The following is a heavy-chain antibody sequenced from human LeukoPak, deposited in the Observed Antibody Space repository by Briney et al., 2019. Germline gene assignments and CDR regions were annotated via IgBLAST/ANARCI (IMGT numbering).Heavy chain of an antibody. D-gene: IGHD3-9*01. CDR2: TSFDENVK. CDR1: GFAFSSYA. CDR3: VGIRYFDWSSSEF. Sequence: GRSLRLSCVASGFAFSSYAMHWVRQAPGKGLEWVAITSFDENVKYYAASVKGRFTISRDNSRNTLYLQMNSLRAADTAVYYCVGIRYFDWSSSEFWGQGTPVTVSS. V-gene: IGHV3-30*04. J-gene: IGHJ4*02.